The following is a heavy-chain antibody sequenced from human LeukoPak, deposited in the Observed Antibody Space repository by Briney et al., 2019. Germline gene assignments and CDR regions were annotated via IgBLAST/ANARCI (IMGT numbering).Heavy chain of an antibody. CDR3: TSSIAVAGTHYFDY. Sequence: GGSLRLSCAASGFTFSNAWMSGVPQAPGKGLEWVGRIKSKTDGGTTNYAAPVKGRFTISRDDSKNTLYLQMNSLKTEDTAVYYCTSSIAVAGTHYFDYWGQGTLVTVSS. CDR2: IKSKTDGGTT. J-gene: IGHJ4*02. CDR1: GFTFSNAW. D-gene: IGHD6-19*01. V-gene: IGHV3-15*01.